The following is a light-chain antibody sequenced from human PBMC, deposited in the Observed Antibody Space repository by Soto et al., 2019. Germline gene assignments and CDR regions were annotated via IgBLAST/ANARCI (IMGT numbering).Light chain of an antibody. J-gene: IGLJ2*01. Sequence: QSALTQPASVSGSPGQSITISCTGTSSDVGGYNYVSWYQQHQGKAPILIIYDVSNRPSGVSNRFSGSKSGNTASLTISGLQAEDEADYYCSSYTSSSTIVVFGGGTQLTVL. V-gene: IGLV2-14*01. CDR3: SSYTSSSTIVV. CDR1: SSDVGGYNY. CDR2: DVS.